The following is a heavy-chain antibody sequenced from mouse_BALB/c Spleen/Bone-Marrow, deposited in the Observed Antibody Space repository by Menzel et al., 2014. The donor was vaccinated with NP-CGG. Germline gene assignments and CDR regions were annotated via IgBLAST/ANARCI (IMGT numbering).Heavy chain of an antibody. CDR2: IRTKANGYTT. Sequence: EVKLVESGGGLVQPGGSLRLSCATSGFTFTDYYMSWVRQPPGKALEWLGFIRTKANGYTTEYSASVKGRFTISSDNSQSIVYLQKSNLGAGNGASYYCAREFTTAIHCDFDVWGAGTTVTVSS. J-gene: IGHJ1*01. D-gene: IGHD1-2*01. CDR3: AREFTTAIHCDFDV. V-gene: IGHV7-3*02. CDR1: GFTFTDYY.